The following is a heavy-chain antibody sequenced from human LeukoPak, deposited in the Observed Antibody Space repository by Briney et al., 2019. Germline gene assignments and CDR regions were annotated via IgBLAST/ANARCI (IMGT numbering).Heavy chain of an antibody. Sequence: KDGESRKISCKATGYSFAYFWIGWVRQMPGKGLEWMGIIYPGDSDTRYSPSFQGQVTISADKSISTAYLQWSSLKASDTAMYYCARGERSRNWFDPWGQGTLVTVSS. J-gene: IGHJ5*02. V-gene: IGHV5-51*01. CDR1: GYSFAYFW. CDR2: IYPGDSDT. CDR3: ARGERSRNWFDP. D-gene: IGHD3-16*01.